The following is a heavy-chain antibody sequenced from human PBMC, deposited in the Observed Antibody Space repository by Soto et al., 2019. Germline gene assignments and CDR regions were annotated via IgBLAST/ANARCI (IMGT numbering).Heavy chain of an antibody. CDR3: AVERAARRSINWFDP. Sequence: SETLSLTCAVYGGSFSGYYWSWIRQPPGKGLEWIGEINHSGSTNYNPSLKSRVTISVDTSKNQFSLKLSSVTAADTAVYYCAVERAARRSINWFDPWGQGTLVTVSS. D-gene: IGHD6-6*01. V-gene: IGHV4-34*01. CDR2: INHSGST. J-gene: IGHJ5*02. CDR1: GGSFSGYY.